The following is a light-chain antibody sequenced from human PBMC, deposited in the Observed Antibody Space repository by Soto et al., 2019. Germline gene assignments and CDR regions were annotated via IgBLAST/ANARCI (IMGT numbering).Light chain of an antibody. CDR1: QSVTYN. V-gene: IGKV3-15*01. J-gene: IGKJ1*01. Sequence: IEMTQSPATMSVSQGERVTLSCRASQSVTYNLAWYQQRFGQAPRLLIYGASVRATGIPARFSGSGSGTEFTLTISNVQSEDFAVYYCQQYNNSPPRTFGQGTKVEVK. CDR2: GAS. CDR3: QQYNNSPPRT.